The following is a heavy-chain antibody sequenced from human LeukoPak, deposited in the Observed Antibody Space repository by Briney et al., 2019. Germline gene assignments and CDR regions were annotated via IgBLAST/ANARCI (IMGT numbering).Heavy chain of an antibody. J-gene: IGHJ4*02. CDR3: ARFSGSYYFDY. CDR1: GYTFTSYY. CDR2: INPSGGST. V-gene: IGHV1-46*01. D-gene: IGHD1-26*01. Sequence: ASVKVSGKASGYTFTSYYMHWVRQAPGQGLEWMGIINPSGGSTSCAQKFQGRVTMTRDTSTSTVYMELSSLRSEDTAVYYCARFSGSYYFDYWGQGTLVTVSS.